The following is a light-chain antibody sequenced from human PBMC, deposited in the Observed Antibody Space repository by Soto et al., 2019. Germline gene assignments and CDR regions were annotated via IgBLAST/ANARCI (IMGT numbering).Light chain of an antibody. V-gene: IGKV4-1*01. J-gene: IGKJ2*01. CDR1: RSVLYNSNNKNY. CDR3: QHYYTTPRT. Sequence: DIVMTQSPDSLAVSLGERATINCKSSRSVLYNSNNKNYLAWYQPKPGQPPKLLIYWASTRESGVPDRFSGSGSGTDFTLNISSLQAEDVAVYYCQHYYTTPRTFGQGTKLEIK. CDR2: WAS.